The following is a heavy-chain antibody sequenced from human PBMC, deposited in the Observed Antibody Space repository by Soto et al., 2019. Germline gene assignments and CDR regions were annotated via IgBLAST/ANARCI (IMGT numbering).Heavy chain of an antibody. CDR2: IIPIFGTA. J-gene: IGHJ4*02. CDR1: GGTFSSYA. D-gene: IGHD6-13*01. V-gene: IGHV1-69*13. CDR3: ARDQDLMAAGPSDY. Sequence: VASVKVSCKASGGTFSSYAISWVRQAPGQGLEWMGGIIPIFGTANYAQKFQGRVTITADESTSTAYMELSSLRSEDTAVYYCARDQDLMAAGPSDYWGQGTLVTVSS.